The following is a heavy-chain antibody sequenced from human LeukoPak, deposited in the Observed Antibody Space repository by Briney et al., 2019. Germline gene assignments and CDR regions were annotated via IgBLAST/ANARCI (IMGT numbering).Heavy chain of an antibody. J-gene: IGHJ5*02. Sequence: SVKVSCKASGGTFSSYAISWVRQAPGQGLEWMGGIIPIFGTANYAQKFQGRVTITADESTSTAYMELSSLRSEDTAVYYCASHSSSWLGECYWFDPWGQGTLVTVSS. V-gene: IGHV1-69*13. CDR2: IIPIFGTA. CDR3: ASHSSSWLGECYWFDP. CDR1: GGTFSSYA. D-gene: IGHD6-13*01.